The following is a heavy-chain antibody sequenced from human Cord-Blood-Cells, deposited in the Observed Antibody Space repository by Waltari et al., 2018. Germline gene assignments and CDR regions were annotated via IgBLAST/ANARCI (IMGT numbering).Heavy chain of an antibody. CDR1: GGSFSGYY. CDR3: ARRAFYYYDSSGYYY. CDR2: INHSGST. D-gene: IGHD3-22*01. V-gene: IGHV4-34*01. Sequence: QVQLQQWGAGLLKPSETLSLTCAVYGGSFSGYYWSWIRQPPGKGLEWIGDINHSGSTNYNPSLKSRVTISVDTSKNQFSLKLSSVTAADTAVYYCARRAFYYYDSSGYYYWGQGTLVTVSS. J-gene: IGHJ4*02.